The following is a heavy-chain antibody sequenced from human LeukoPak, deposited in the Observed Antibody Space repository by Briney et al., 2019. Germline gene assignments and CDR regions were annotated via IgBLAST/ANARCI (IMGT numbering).Heavy chain of an antibody. V-gene: IGHV4-59*01. Sequence: SGTPSLTCTVSGGSISSYFWNWIRHPPGKGLECIGYISSSVSTNSNPSLKSRVTISVDTSKNQFSLNLNSVTAADTAVYYCARGGMSTYYDSGGFYSYWGQGTLVTVSS. CDR3: ARGGMSTYYDSGGFYSY. J-gene: IGHJ4*02. CDR2: ISSSVST. CDR1: GGSISSYF. D-gene: IGHD3-22*01.